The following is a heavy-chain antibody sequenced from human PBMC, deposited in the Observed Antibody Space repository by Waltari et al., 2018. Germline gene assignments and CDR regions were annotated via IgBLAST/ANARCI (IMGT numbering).Heavy chain of an antibody. CDR1: GYSFTSYW. J-gene: IGHJ1*01. D-gene: IGHD3-3*01. Sequence: EVQLVQSGAEVKKPGESLKISCKGSGYSFTSYWIGWVRQMPGTGLEWMGIIYPGDSDTRYSPSCQCQGTISADKASSTAYLQLSSLKASDTAMYYCASSNYDSWSGPPEYFQHWGQGTLVIVSS. V-gene: IGHV5-51*03. CDR2: IYPGDSDT. CDR3: ASSNYDSWSGPPEYFQH.